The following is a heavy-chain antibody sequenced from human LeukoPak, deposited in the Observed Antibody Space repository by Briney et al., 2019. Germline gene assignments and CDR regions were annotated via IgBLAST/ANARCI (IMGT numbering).Heavy chain of an antibody. J-gene: IGHJ6*02. CDR2: ISAYSGNT. CDR3: ARVSLIAVAGFLYYYYGMDV. D-gene: IGHD6-19*01. CDR1: GYTFTSYG. V-gene: IGHV1-18*01. Sequence: GASVKVSCKASGYTFTSYGISWVRQAPGQGLEWMGWISAYSGNTNYAQKLQGRVTMTTDTSTSTAYMELRSLRSDDTAVYYCARVSLIAVAGFLYYYYGMDVWGQGTTVTVSS.